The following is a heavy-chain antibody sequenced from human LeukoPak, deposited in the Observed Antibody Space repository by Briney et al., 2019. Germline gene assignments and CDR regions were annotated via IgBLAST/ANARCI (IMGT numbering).Heavy chain of an antibody. CDR1: GGTFSNYA. CDR2: IIPIFGTT. Sequence: SVKVSCKASGGTFSNYAISWVRQAPGQGLEWMGGIIPIFGTTNYAQKFQGRVTITADESTSTAYMELSSLRSEDTAVYYCARAGYSNSSRDNYYYYYGMDVWGQGTRSPSP. J-gene: IGHJ6*02. D-gene: IGHD6-13*01. V-gene: IGHV1-69*01. CDR3: ARAGYSNSSRDNYYYYYGMDV.